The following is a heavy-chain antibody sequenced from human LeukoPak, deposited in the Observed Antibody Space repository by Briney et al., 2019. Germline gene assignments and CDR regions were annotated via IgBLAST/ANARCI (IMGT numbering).Heavy chain of an antibody. CDR2: IYYSGST. CDR1: GGSISSSSYY. CDR3: ARFDYGDSYFDS. D-gene: IGHD4-17*01. J-gene: IGHJ4*02. V-gene: IGHV4-39*01. Sequence: SETLSLTCTVSGGSISSSSYYWGWIRQPPGKGLEWIGSIYYSGSTYFNPSLKSRVAISVDTSKNQFSLKVISVTAADTAVYYCARFDYGDSYFDSWDQGTLVTVSS.